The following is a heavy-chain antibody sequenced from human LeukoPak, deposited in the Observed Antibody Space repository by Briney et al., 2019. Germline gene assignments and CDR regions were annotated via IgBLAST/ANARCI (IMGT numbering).Heavy chain of an antibody. CDR1: GGSFSGYY. J-gene: IGHJ4*02. CDR2: INHSGST. Sequence: SETLSLTCAVYGGSFSGYYWSWIRQPPGKGLEWIGEINHSGSTNYNPSLKSRVTISVDTSKNQFSLKLSSVTAADTGVYYCASGGDYYDSSGYYHFDYWGQGTLVTVSS. D-gene: IGHD3-22*01. CDR3: ASGGDYYDSSGYYHFDY. V-gene: IGHV4-34*01.